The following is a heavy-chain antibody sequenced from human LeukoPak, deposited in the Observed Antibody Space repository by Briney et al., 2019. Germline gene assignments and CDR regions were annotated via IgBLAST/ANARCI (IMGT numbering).Heavy chain of an antibody. CDR2: ISGSGDST. D-gene: IGHD2-2*01. CDR1: GFTFSSYA. J-gene: IGHJ4*02. Sequence: GGSLRLSCAASGFTFSSYAMSWVRQAPGKGLEWVSAISGSGDSTYYADSVRGRFTISRDNSKNTLYLQMNSLRAEDTAVYYCAKDRVVVPAAIGDWGQGTLVTISS. V-gene: IGHV3-23*01. CDR3: AKDRVVVPAAIGD.